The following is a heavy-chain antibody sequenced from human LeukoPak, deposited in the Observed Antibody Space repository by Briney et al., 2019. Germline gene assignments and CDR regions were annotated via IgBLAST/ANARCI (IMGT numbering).Heavy chain of an antibody. J-gene: IGHJ4*02. Sequence: SQTLSLTCAISGDGVSSGSATWNWIRQSPSRGLEWLGRIYYRSRWFNDYAVSVKSRISINPDTSKNQFSLHLNAMTPEDTAVYYCAREEDCPTYSCHSTVYFDYWGQGALITVSS. V-gene: IGHV6-1*01. CDR3: AREEDCPTYSCHSTVYFDY. D-gene: IGHD2-15*01. CDR2: IYYRSRWFN. CDR1: GDGVSSGSAT.